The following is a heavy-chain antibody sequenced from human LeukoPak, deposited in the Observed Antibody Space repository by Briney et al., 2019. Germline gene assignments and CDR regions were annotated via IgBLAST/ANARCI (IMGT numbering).Heavy chain of an antibody. J-gene: IGHJ4*02. CDR2: IYPGDSDT. CDR3: ARRYSGSYYVVDY. V-gene: IGHV5-51*01. Sequence: GESLKISCKGSGYSFTSYWIGWVRQMPGKGLEWLGIIYPGDSDTRYSPSFRGQVTISADKSISTAYLQWSSLKASDTAMYYCARRYSGSYYVVDYWGQGTLVTVSS. CDR1: GYSFTSYW. D-gene: IGHD1-26*01.